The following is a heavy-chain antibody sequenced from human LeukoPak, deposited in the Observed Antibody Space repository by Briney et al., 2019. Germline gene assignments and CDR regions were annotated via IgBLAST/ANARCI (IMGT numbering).Heavy chain of an antibody. V-gene: IGHV3-7*01. CDR2: IKHDGSEK. CDR3: ATDRGWRTSGYYLYYFEY. D-gene: IGHD3-3*01. Sequence: GGSLRLSCAASGFTFSSYWMRWVRQAPGKGLEWVASIKHDGSEKYYVDSVRGRFTISRDNTMNSLYLQMSSLRAEDTAVYYCATDRGWRTSGYYLYYFEYWGQGTLVTFSS. J-gene: IGHJ4*02. CDR1: GFTFSSYW.